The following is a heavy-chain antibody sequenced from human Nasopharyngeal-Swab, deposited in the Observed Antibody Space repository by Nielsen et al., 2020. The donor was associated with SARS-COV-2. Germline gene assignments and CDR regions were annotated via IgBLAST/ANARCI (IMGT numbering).Heavy chain of an antibody. CDR2: INHSGST. V-gene: IGHV4-34*01. D-gene: IGHD6-13*01. CDR3: ARDRTGYSSSWYYYYYGMDV. CDR1: GGSFSGYY. Sequence: SETLSLTCAVYGGSFSGYYWSWIRQPPGKGLEWIGEINHSGSTNYNPSLKTRVTISVDTSKNQFSLKLNSVTAADTAVYYCARDRTGYSSSWYYYYYGMDVWGQGTTVTVSS. J-gene: IGHJ6*02.